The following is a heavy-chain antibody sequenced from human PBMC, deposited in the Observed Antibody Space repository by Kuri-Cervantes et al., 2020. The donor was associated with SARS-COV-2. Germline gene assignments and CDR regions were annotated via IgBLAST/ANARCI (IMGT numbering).Heavy chain of an antibody. D-gene: IGHD3-3*01. CDR3: ASSRSITILGVVINYYYGMDV. CDR1: GYTFTSYG. Sequence: ASVKVSCKASGYTFTSYGISWVRQAPGQGLEWMGWISAYNGNTIYAQKLQGRVTMTTDTSTSTAYMELRSLRSDDTAVYYCASSRSITILGVVINYYYGMDVWGQGTTVTVSS. J-gene: IGHJ6*02. V-gene: IGHV1-18*01. CDR2: ISAYNGNT.